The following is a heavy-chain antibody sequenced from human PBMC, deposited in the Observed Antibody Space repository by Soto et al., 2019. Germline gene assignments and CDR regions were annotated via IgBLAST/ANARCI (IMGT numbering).Heavy chain of an antibody. V-gene: IGHV1-3*01. D-gene: IGHD1-26*01. CDR3: AKDPLSEELLIGYFDY. CDR1: GYSFTTYA. J-gene: IGHJ4*02. Sequence: GASVKVACKSSGYSFTTYAIHWVRQAPGQRLQWMGWINAGSGNTKYSQDFQGRVTFTRDTAATTTFMELSSLRSEDTAVYYCAKDPLSEELLIGYFDYWGQGTLVTVSS. CDR2: INAGSGNT.